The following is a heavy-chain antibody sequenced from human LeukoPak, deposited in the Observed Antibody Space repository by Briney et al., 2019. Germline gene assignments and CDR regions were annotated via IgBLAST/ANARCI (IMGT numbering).Heavy chain of an antibody. Sequence: GGSLRLSCAASGFTFSSHGMHWVRQAPGKGLEWVAVIWYDGSNKYYADSVKGRFTISRDNSKNTLYLQMNSLRAEDTAVYYCAKARCSSTSCRTLDYWGQGTLVTVSS. CDR2: IWYDGSNK. V-gene: IGHV3-33*06. D-gene: IGHD2-2*01. J-gene: IGHJ4*02. CDR3: AKARCSSTSCRTLDY. CDR1: GFTFSSHG.